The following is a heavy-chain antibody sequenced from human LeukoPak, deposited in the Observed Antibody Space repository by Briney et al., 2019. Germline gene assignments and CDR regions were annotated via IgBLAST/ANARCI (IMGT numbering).Heavy chain of an antibody. CDR3: ARNLIAAAGTSLGY. CDR2: IYYSGST. J-gene: IGHJ4*02. CDR1: GGSINNYY. D-gene: IGHD6-13*01. Sequence: SETLSLTCSVSGGSINNYYWSWIRQPPGKGLEWIGYIYYSGSTNYNPSLKSRVTISVDTSKNQFSLKLSSVTAADTAVYYCARNLIAAAGTSLGYWGQGTLVTVSS. V-gene: IGHV4-59*01.